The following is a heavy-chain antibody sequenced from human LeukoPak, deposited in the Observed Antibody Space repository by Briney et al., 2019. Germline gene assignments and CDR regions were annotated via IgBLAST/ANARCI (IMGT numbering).Heavy chain of an antibody. CDR3: ARDLAGHYYGSGSSFDY. Sequence: GGSLRLSCAASGFSFNNYWMSWVRQAPGKGLEWVANIREDGSEKYYVDSVKGQFTISRDNAKNSLFLQMNSLRAEDTAVYYCARDLAGHYYGSGSSFDYWGQGTLVTVSS. D-gene: IGHD3-10*01. J-gene: IGHJ4*02. V-gene: IGHV3-7*01. CDR1: GFSFNNYW. CDR2: IREDGSEK.